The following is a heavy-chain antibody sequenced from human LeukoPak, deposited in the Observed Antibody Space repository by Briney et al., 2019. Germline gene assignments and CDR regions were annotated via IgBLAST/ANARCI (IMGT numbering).Heavy chain of an antibody. Sequence: GGSLRLSCAASGSTFSSYAMNWVRQAPGKGLEWVSSISSSSLYIYYADSLKGRFTISRDNAKNSLYLQMNSLRAEDTAVYYCAHSSGYCYVLDYWGQGTLVTVSS. CDR3: AHSSGYCYVLDY. CDR1: GSTFSSYA. J-gene: IGHJ4*02. D-gene: IGHD5-18*01. CDR2: ISSSSLYI. V-gene: IGHV3-21*01.